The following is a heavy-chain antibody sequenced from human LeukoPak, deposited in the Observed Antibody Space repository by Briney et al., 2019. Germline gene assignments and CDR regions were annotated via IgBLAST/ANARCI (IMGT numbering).Heavy chain of an antibody. CDR3: ARLWRAAIDY. D-gene: IGHD1-1*01. V-gene: IGHV4-39*01. CDR1: GGSISSSSYY. CDR2: FYYSGIT. J-gene: IGHJ4*02. Sequence: KPSETLSLTCTVVSGGSISSSSYYWGWIRQPPGKGLEWVGSFYYSGITYYNPSLKSRVTISADTSKNQFSLKLSSVTAADTAVYYCARLWRAAIDYGGQGILVTVSS.